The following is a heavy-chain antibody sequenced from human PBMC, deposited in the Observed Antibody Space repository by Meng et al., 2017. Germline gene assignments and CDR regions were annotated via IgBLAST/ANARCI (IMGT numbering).Heavy chain of an antibody. CDR2: INAYNGTT. CDR3: ARGGIEGAIDY. Sequence: GQVVGAGAAVEQPRASVQFSCKAPGYTFTSYGSSWVRQPPGQGLEWMGWINAYNGTTNYDQQLQGRVTMTPHTSTSTAYIELSRLRSCDTAGYYCARGGIEGAIDYWGQGTLVTVSS. D-gene: IGHD1-26*01. CDR1: GYTFTSYG. V-gene: IGHV1-18*04. J-gene: IGHJ4*02.